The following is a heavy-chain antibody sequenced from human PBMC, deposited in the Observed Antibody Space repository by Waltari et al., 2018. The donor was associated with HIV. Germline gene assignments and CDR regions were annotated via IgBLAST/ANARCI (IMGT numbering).Heavy chain of an antibody. CDR3: AREVFYYDNSGHPGWFDP. CDR2: GYGDGTT. J-gene: IGHJ5*02. CDR1: GFTVGNSS. Sequence: VRLVESGGGLVRPGGALRLSCTVSGFTVGNSSMTWVRHASGEGLEWVATGYGDGTTVDADPVKGRFSTSRDTAKNILYLLMDSLRVDDTAVYYCAREVFYYDNSGHPGWFDPWGQGTLVAVSS. V-gene: IGHV3-66*01. D-gene: IGHD3-22*01.